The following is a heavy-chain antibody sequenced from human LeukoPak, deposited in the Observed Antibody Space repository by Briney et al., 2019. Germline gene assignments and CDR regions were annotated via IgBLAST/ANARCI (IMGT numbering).Heavy chain of an antibody. Sequence: ASVKVSCKASGYTFTGYYMRWVRQAPGQGPEWMGWINPNSGGTNYAQKFQGRVTMTRDTSISTAYMELSRLRSDDTAVYYCARGGSWYKNHYDYWGQGTLVTVSS. CDR1: GYTFTGYY. CDR2: INPNSGGT. CDR3: ARGGSWYKNHYDY. D-gene: IGHD6-13*01. J-gene: IGHJ4*02. V-gene: IGHV1-2*02.